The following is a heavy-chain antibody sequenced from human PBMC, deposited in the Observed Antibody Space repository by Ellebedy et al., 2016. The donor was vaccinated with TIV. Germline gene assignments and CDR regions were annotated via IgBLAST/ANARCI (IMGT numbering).Heavy chain of an antibody. CDR2: IYSGGST. D-gene: IGHD3-10*01. CDR3: ARDSHGSGSLLD. J-gene: IGHJ4*02. V-gene: IGHV3-66*01. CDR1: GFTFSSYS. Sequence: GESLKISCAASGFTFSSYSMNWVRQAPGKGLEWVSVIYSGGSTYYADSVKGRFTISRDNSKNTLYLQMNSLRAEDTAVYYCARDSHGSGSLLDWGQGTLVTVSS.